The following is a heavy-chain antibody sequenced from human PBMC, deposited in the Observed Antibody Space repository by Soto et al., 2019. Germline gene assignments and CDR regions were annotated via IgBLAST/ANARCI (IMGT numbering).Heavy chain of an antibody. J-gene: IGHJ4*02. CDR2: IIPIFGTA. Sequence: QAQLEQSGGEVKKPGSSVKVSCKASRVAFSKFIVTWVRQAPGLGLEWVGGIIPIFGTANYAQKFQGRVTITADESTSTSYMELSSLRSEDTAVFYCARVLEGRYYYESSGYWGQATLVTVSS. CDR1: RVAFSKFI. D-gene: IGHD3-22*01. CDR3: ARVLEGRYYYESSGY. V-gene: IGHV1-69*01.